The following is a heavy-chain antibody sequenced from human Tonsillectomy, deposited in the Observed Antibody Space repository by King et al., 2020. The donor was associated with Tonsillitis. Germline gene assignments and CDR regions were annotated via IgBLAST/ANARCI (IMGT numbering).Heavy chain of an antibody. CDR2: IYPGDSDT. D-gene: IGHD6-13*01. J-gene: IGHJ3*02. CDR3: ARQFRQQLIWDAFHI. V-gene: IGHV5-51*01. CDR1: GYSFTNYW. Sequence: VQLVQSGAEVKKPGESLKISCKGSGYSFTNYWIGWVRQMPGKGLEWMGIIYPGDSDTTYSPSFQGQVTISADKSISTAYLQWSSLKASDTAMYYYARQFRQQLIWDAFHIWGQGTMVTGSS.